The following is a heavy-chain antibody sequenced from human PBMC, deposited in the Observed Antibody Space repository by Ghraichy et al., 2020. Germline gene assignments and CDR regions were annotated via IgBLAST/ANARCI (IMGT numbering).Heavy chain of an antibody. CDR1: GYTFTSYG. V-gene: IGHV1-18*01. J-gene: IGHJ5*02. CDR3: AGEIPPLWSGSLLNRGRSFDP. CDR2: ISASNGNT. Sequence: ASVKVSCKASGYTFTSYGISWVRQAPGQGLEWMGWISASNGNTNYAQKLQGRVTMTTDTSTSTAYMELRSLRSDDTAGYYCAGEIPPLWSGSLLNRGRSFDPWGQGTLVTVSS. D-gene: IGHD3-3*01.